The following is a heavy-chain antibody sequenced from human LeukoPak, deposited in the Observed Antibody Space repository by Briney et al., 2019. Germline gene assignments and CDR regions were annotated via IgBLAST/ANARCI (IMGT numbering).Heavy chain of an antibody. J-gene: IGHJ3*02. D-gene: IGHD2-15*01. CDR2: IYYSGGT. V-gene: IGHV4-59*01. CDR3: ARDFGSGVDI. Sequence: SETLSLTCTVSGGSISSYYCSWIRQPPGKGLEWIGYIYYSGGTNYNPSLKSRVTISVDTSKNQFSLKLSSVTAADTAVYYCARDFGSGVDIWGQGTMVTVSS. CDR1: GGSISSYY.